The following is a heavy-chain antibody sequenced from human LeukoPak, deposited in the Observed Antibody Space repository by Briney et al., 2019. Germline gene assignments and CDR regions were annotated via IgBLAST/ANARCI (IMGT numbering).Heavy chain of an antibody. CDR2: IYPGDSGT. D-gene: IGHD6-13*01. Sequence: GESLKISCKGSGYSFTSYWIGWVRQIPGKGLEWMRIIYPGDSGTRYSPSFQGQVTISADKSISTAYLQWSSLKASDTAMYYCARHAPYSSSWIDYWGQGTLVTVSS. J-gene: IGHJ4*02. CDR3: ARHAPYSSSWIDY. V-gene: IGHV5-51*01. CDR1: GYSFTSYW.